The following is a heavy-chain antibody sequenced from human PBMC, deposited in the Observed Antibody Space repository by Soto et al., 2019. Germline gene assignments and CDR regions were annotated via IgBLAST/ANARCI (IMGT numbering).Heavy chain of an antibody. V-gene: IGHV4-38-2*02. CDR2: VSYSGRT. CDR1: GYSFSNADY. Sequence: SETLSLTCTYSGYSFSNADYWGWIRQARGKGLELIGSVSYSGRTHYEPSLRGRIAISVDTLKSQFSLRLTSVTAADTAVYFCARNTYTYFDSWGQGIPVTVSS. J-gene: IGHJ4*02. CDR3: ARNTYTYFDS.